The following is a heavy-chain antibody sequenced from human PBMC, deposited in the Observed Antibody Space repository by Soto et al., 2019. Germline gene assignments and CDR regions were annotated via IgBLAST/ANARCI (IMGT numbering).Heavy chain of an antibody. Sequence: ASVKVSCKVSGYTLTELSMHWVRQAPGKGLEGMGGFDPEDGETIYAQKFQGRVTMTEDTSTDTAYMELTSVTAADAAVYYCARDYDYFYDSSKLYSRPFDAWGQGALVTVSS. V-gene: IGHV1-24*01. CDR3: ARDYDYFYDSSKLYSRPFDA. J-gene: IGHJ4*02. D-gene: IGHD3-22*01. CDR2: FDPEDGET. CDR1: GYTLTELS.